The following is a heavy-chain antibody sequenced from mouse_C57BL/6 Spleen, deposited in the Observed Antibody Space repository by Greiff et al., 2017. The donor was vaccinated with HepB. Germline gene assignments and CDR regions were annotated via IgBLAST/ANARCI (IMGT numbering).Heavy chain of an antibody. V-gene: IGHV5-6*01. CDR2: ISSGGSYT. J-gene: IGHJ4*01. CDR1: GFTFSSYG. Sequence: EVQRVESGGDLVKPGGSLKLSCAASGFTFSSYGMSWVRQTPDKRLEWVATISSGGSYTYYPDSVKGRFTISRDNAKNTLYLQMRSLKSEDTAMYYCARRYGSSYYYAMDYWGQGTSVTVSS. CDR3: ARRYGSSYYYAMDY. D-gene: IGHD1-1*01.